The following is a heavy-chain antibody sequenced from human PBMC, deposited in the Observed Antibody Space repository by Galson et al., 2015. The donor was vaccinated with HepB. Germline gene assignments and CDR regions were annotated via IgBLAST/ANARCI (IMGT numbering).Heavy chain of an antibody. Sequence: SVKVSCKASGYTFTSYAMNWVRQAPGQGLEWMGWINTNTGNPTYAQGFTGRFVFSLDTSVSTAYLQISSLKAEDTAVYYCASRRDTTYYYDSSGYYWYYYYYGMDVWGQGTTVTVSS. CDR1: GYTFTSYA. CDR3: ASRRDTTYYYDSSGYYWYYYYYGMDV. D-gene: IGHD3-22*01. CDR2: INTNTGNP. J-gene: IGHJ6*02. V-gene: IGHV7-4-1*02.